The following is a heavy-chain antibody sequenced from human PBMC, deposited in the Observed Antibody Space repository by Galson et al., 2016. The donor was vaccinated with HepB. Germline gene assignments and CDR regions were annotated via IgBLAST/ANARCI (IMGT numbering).Heavy chain of an antibody. D-gene: IGHD4-17*01. CDR2: IKPHSGGT. Sequence: SVKVSCKASGYSFTGYFIHWVRQAPGQGLEWMGLIKPHSGGTKYAQKFQGRVTLTRDTSTSTVSMELTSLISDDTAVYFCARDFNRYTVTTFYYYGMDVWGQGTTVTVAS. CDR3: ARDFNRYTVTTFYYYGMDV. V-gene: IGHV1-2*02. CDR1: GYSFTGYF. J-gene: IGHJ6*02.